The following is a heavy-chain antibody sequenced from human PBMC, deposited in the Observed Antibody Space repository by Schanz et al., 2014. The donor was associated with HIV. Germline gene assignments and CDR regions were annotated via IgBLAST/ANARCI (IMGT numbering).Heavy chain of an antibody. CDR1: GLTLSSYG. V-gene: IGHV3-23*01. D-gene: IGHD1-20*01. Sequence: EVQVLESGGDLVQPGGSLRLSCAASGLTLSSYGMSWARQAPGKGLEWVSSISGGSGSTFYADSVKGRFTISRVNSKNTLYLQMNSLRAEDTAIYYCAKTSITLGMDAWGQGTTVTVSS. CDR2: ISGGSGST. CDR3: AKTSITLGMDA. J-gene: IGHJ6*02.